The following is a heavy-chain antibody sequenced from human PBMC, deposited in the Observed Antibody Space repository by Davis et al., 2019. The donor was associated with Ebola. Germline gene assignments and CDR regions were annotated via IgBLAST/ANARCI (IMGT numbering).Heavy chain of an antibody. CDR2: IKTTSEGGAT. V-gene: IGHV3-15*01. Sequence: PGGSLRLSCAASGLPFRNAWMTWVRQAPGKGLEWIGRIKTTSEGGATDCAAPVKGRFTISRDDSEDTLYLQMDSLQTEDTAVYYCTTDTIRGGYWGQGTLVTVSS. J-gene: IGHJ4*02. CDR3: TTDTIRGGY. CDR1: GLPFRNAW. D-gene: IGHD3-10*01.